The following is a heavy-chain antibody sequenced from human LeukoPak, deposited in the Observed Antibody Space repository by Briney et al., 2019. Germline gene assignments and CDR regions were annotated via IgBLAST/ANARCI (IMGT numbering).Heavy chain of an antibody. CDR1: QFKFNNYG. V-gene: IGHV3-23*01. D-gene: IGHD4-17*01. J-gene: IGHJ3*02. Sequence: GGSLRLSCATSQFKFNNYGMTWVRQAPGKGLEWVPSITGSGSRAPYADSVQGRFTISRDNSKNTLYLQMNSLRAEDTAVYYCAKDPNGDYIGTFDIWGQGTMVTVSS. CDR3: AKDPNGDYIGTFDI. CDR2: ITGSGSRA.